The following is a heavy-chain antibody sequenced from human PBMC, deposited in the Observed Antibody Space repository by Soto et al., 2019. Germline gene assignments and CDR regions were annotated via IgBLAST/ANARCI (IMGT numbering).Heavy chain of an antibody. CDR1: GGTFSSYA. CDR3: ARRGYFSSTSCSRVWFDP. V-gene: IGHV1-69*06. J-gene: IGHJ5*02. CDR2: IIPIFGTA. Sequence: QVQLVQSGAEVKKPGSSVKVSCKASGGTFSSYAISWVRQAPGQGLEWMGGIIPIFGTANYAQKFQGRVTITADKSPDTAYMELSSLRSEDTAVYYCARRGYFSSTSCSRVWFDPWGQGTLVTVSS. D-gene: IGHD2-2*01.